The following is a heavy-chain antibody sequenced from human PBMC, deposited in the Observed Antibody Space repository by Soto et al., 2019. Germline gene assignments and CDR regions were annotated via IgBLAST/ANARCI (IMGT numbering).Heavy chain of an antibody. CDR3: ATLLWDSSGYYRSYYFDY. Sequence: ASVKVSCKVSGYTLTELSMHWVRQAPGKGLEWMGGFDPEDGETIYAQKFQGRVTMTEDTSTDTAYMELSSLRSEDTAVYYCATLLWDSSGYYRSYYFDYWGQGTLVTVSS. CDR2: FDPEDGET. J-gene: IGHJ4*02. CDR1: GYTLTELS. D-gene: IGHD3-22*01. V-gene: IGHV1-24*01.